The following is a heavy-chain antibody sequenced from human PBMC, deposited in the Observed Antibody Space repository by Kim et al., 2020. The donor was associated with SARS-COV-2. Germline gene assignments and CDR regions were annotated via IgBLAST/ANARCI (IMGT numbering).Heavy chain of an antibody. J-gene: IGHJ4*02. CDR3: VRDWGEN. Sequence: SQTLSLTCAVSGASITRYSWSWIRQPPGKGLEWVGDISNGGRTNYNPSLKSRVTISLDTSKNHFSLTLTSVTAADTAVFYCVRDWGENWGQGTLVTVSS. V-gene: IGHV4-59*01. D-gene: IGHD3-16*01. CDR2: ISNGGRT. CDR1: GASITRYS.